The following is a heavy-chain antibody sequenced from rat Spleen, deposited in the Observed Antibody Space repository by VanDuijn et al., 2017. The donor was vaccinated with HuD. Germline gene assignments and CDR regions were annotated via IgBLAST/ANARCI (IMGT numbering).Heavy chain of an antibody. CDR2: LNSAGST. Sequence: EVQLQESGPGLVKPSQSLSLTCSVTDYSITSSYRWSWIRKFPGNKLEWMGYLNSAGSTNYNPSLKSRISITRDTSKNQFFLQVNSVTTEDTATYYGARSGGSWFAYWGQGTLVTVSS. CDR1: DYSITSSYR. D-gene: IGHD1-11*01. J-gene: IGHJ3*01. CDR3: ARSGGSWFAY. V-gene: IGHV3-3*01.